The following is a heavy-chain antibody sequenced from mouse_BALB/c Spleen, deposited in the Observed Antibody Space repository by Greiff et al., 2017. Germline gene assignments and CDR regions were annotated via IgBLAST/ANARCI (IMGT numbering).Heavy chain of an antibody. CDR1: GYTFTSYW. D-gene: IGHD1-1*01. V-gene: IGHV1S81*02. Sequence: VQLQQPGAELVKPGASVKLSCKASGYTFTSYWMHWVKQRPGQGLEWIGEINPSNGRTNYNEKFKSKATLTVDKSSSTAYMQLSSLTSEDSAVYYCARWGTTVVATPYYFDYWGQGTTLTVSS. J-gene: IGHJ2*01. CDR3: ARWGTTVVATPYYFDY. CDR2: INPSNGRT.